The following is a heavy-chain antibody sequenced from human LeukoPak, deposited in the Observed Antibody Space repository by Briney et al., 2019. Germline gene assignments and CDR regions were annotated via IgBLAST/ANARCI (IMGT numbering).Heavy chain of an antibody. Sequence: SETLSLTCTVSGGSISSYYWSWIRQPPGKGLEWIGYIYYSGSTNYNPSLKSRVTISVDTSKNQFSLKLSSVTAADTAVYYCARGKWELLPDFDYWGQGTLVTVS. CDR1: GGSISSYY. D-gene: IGHD1-26*01. J-gene: IGHJ4*02. CDR3: ARGKWELLPDFDY. V-gene: IGHV4-59*01. CDR2: IYYSGST.